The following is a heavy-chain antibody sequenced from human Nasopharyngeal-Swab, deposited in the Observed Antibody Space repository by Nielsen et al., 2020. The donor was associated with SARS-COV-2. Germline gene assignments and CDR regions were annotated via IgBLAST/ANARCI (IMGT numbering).Heavy chain of an antibody. Sequence: SETLSLTRTLSGGSISSSSYYWGWLRHPPGKGFEWIWSIHYTVSTYYNSSLKSRVTMSVDTSKNQFSLKMSSVTAADTAVYYCARDNAYCSAARCENWFDPWGQGTLVTVSS. J-gene: IGHJ5*02. D-gene: IGHD2-15*01. CDR3: ARDNAYCSAARCENWFDP. V-gene: IGHV4-39*07. CDR1: GGSISSSSYY. CDR2: IHYTVST.